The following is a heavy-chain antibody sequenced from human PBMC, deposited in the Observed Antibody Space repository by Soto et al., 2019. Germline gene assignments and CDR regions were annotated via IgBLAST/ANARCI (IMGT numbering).Heavy chain of an antibody. V-gene: IGHV3-33*01. CDR2: IWYDGTNK. CDR3: ARVPGYSSGWYWYFDL. CDR1: GFTFSSYG. J-gene: IGHJ2*01. Sequence: QVQLVESGGGVVQPGRSLRLSCAASGFTFSSYGMHWVRQAPGKGLEWAAVIWYDGTNKFYADSVKGRFTISRDNSENTLYLQMNSLRAEDTAVYYCARVPGYSSGWYWYFDLWGRGTLVTVSS. D-gene: IGHD6-19*01.